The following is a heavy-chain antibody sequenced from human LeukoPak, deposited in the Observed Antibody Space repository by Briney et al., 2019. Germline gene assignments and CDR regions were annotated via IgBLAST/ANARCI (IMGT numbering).Heavy chain of an antibody. J-gene: IGHJ5*02. CDR2: IYYSGST. CDR3: ARDRYSYGHSGSNWFDP. V-gene: IGHV4-59*01. D-gene: IGHD5-18*01. CDR1: GGSISSYY. Sequence: SETLSLTCTVSGGSISSYYWSWIRQPPGKGLEWIGYIYYSGSTNYNPSLKSRVTISVDTSKNQFSLKLSSVTAADTAVYYCARDRYSYGHSGSNWFDPWGQGTLVTVSS.